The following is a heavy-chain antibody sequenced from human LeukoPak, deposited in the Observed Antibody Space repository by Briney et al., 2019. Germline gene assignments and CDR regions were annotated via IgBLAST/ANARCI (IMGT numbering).Heavy chain of an antibody. V-gene: IGHV3-23*01. J-gene: IGHJ4*02. CDR3: AKDRDGDYVPYYFDY. Sequence: GGSLRLSCAASGFTFSSYAMSWVRQAPGKGLEWVSAISGSGGSTYYADSVKGRFTISRDNSKNTLYLQMNSLRAEDTAVYYCAKDRDGDYVPYYFDYWGQGTLVTVSS. D-gene: IGHD4-17*01. CDR2: ISGSGGST. CDR1: GFTFSSYA.